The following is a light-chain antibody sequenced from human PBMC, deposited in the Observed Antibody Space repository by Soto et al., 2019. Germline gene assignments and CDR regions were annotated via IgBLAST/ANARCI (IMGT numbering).Light chain of an antibody. CDR3: QHYNGY. CDR2: DAS. V-gene: IGKV1-5*01. CDR1: QNIRSW. Sequence: DMPMTQSPTTLSASVGDRVTITCRARQNIRSWLAWYQQKPGKAPKVLIYDASTLESGVPSRFSGSGFGTEFTLTISSLQPDDFATYYFQHYNGYFGQGTKLEIK. J-gene: IGKJ2*01.